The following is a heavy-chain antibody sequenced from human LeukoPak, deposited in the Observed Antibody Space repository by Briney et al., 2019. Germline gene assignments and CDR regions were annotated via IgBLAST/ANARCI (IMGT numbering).Heavy chain of an antibody. CDR3: ARGECHTAMGPLFAP. D-gene: IGHD5-18*01. J-gene: IGHJ5*02. CDR1: GYTFTSDG. Sequence: ASVKVSCKASGYTFTSDGISWLRQAPGQGLEWMGWISAYNGNTNYAQKLHGRVTMTTDTSTSTAYMELRSLRSDDTAVYYCARGECHTAMGPLFAPWGQGTLVTVSS. V-gene: IGHV1-18*01. CDR2: ISAYNGNT.